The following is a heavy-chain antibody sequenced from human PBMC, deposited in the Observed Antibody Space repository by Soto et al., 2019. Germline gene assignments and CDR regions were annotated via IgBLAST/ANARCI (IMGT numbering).Heavy chain of an antibody. V-gene: IGHV1-18*01. J-gene: IGHJ6*02. CDR1: GYTLTGDG. D-gene: IGHD1-26*01. CDR3: AREALLRLYYYYGMDV. CDR2: ISAYNGNT. Sequence: ASVKVSCKASGYTLTGDGIGWVRQAPGQGLEWMGWISAYNGNTNYAQKLQGRVTMTTDTSTSTAYMELRSLRSDDTAVYYCAREALLRLYYYYGMDVWGQGTTVTVSS.